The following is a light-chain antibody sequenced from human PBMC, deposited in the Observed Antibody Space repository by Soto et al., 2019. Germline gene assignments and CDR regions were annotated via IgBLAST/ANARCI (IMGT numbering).Light chain of an antibody. CDR2: RAS. J-gene: IGKJ2*01. Sequence: DIQMTQSPSSLSASVGDRVTITCRASQYIQTYLNWYQQKQGKAPKLLIYRASTLHSGVPSRFRGTGSGTEFTLTISSLQPEDFATYYCQQSYSTPPDNFEQGTKLEIK. CDR3: QQSYSTPPDN. V-gene: IGKV1-39*01. CDR1: QYIQTY.